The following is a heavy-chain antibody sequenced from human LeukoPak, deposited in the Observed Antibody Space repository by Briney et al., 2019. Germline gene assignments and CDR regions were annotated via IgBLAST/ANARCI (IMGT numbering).Heavy chain of an antibody. V-gene: IGHV4-4*07. CDR2: MYMSGDT. D-gene: IGHD5-12*01. CDR1: GDSISSSY. J-gene: IGHJ3*01. Sequence: SETLSLTCSVAGDSISSSYWSWIRQPAGKGLEWIGRMYMSGDTNYNPSLKSRVTMSVDTPKNQFSLKLSSVTAADTAVYYCARVHIANAFDLWGQGTMVIVSS. CDR3: ARVHIANAFDL.